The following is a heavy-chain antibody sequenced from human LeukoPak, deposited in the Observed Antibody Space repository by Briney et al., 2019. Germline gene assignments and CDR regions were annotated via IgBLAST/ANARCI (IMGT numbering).Heavy chain of an antibody. CDR1: GYTFSNYY. CDR2: IGGST. D-gene: IGHD3-10*01. V-gene: IGHV1-46*01. J-gene: IGHJ4*02. Sequence: ASVKVSCKASGYTFSNYYIHWVRQAPGQGLEWMGIIGGSTNYAQKFQGRVTMTRDTSTSTVYMELSSLRSEDTAVYYCARALLWLQAIDYWGQGTLVTVSS. CDR3: ARALLWLQAIDY.